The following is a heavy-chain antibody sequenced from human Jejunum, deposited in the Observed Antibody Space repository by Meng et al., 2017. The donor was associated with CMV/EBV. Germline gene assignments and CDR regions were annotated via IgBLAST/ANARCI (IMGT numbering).Heavy chain of an antibody. D-gene: IGHD1-1*01. CDR1: GGSVSSRRAA. CDR3: VRSSTTGGFDP. Sequence: SGGSVSSRRAAWNWIRQSPSGGLEWLGRTYYRSQWSNDYAVSVKSRITINPDTSKNQFSLHLTSLTPEDTAVYYCVRSSTTGGFDPWGQGTLVTVSS. CDR2: TYYRSQWSN. J-gene: IGHJ5*02. V-gene: IGHV6-1*01.